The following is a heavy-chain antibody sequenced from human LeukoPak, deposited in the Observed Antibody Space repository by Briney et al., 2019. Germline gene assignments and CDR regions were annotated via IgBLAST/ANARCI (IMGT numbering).Heavy chain of an antibody. V-gene: IGHV4-59*01. Sequence: SETLSLTCTVSGGSISSYYWSWIRQPPGKGLEWIGYISYSGSTNYDPSLKSRATISVNTSKNQFSLKLRSVTAADTAVYFCARFPLYDYYMDVWGKGATVTVSS. CDR3: ARFPLYDYYMDV. CDR2: ISYSGST. J-gene: IGHJ6*03. CDR1: GGSISSYY.